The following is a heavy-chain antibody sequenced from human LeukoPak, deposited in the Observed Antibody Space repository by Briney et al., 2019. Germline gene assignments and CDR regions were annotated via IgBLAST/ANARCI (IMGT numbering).Heavy chain of an antibody. CDR1: GGSISSYY. CDR2: IYYSGST. V-gene: IGHV4-59*08. Sequence: SETLSLTCTVSGGSISSYYWSWIRQPPGKGLEWIGYIYYSGSTNYNPSLKSRVTISVDTSNNQFSLKLSAVTAADTAVYYCARLVRYYYDSSGHYYFDYWGQGTLVTVSS. D-gene: IGHD3-22*01. J-gene: IGHJ4*02. CDR3: ARLVRYYYDSSGHYYFDY.